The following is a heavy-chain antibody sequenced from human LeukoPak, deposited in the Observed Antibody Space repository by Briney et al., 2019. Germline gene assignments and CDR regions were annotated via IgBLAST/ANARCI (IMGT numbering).Heavy chain of an antibody. Sequence: GGSLRLSCAASGFTFSGYTINWVRQAPGKGLEWVSSISSSSSYIYYADSVKGRFTISRHNAKNSLYLQMNSLRAEDTAVYYCAELGITMIGGVWGKGTTVTISS. CDR1: GFTFSGYT. D-gene: IGHD3-10*02. J-gene: IGHJ6*04. CDR2: ISSSSSYI. V-gene: IGHV3-21*01. CDR3: AELGITMIGGV.